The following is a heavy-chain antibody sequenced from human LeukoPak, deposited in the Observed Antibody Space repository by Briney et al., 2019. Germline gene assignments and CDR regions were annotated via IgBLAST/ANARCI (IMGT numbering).Heavy chain of an antibody. D-gene: IGHD3-16*01. CDR2: INHSGST. CDR3: ARDGAHKNHYYSYYYLDV. Sequence: SETLSLTCAVYSGSFSGYYWSWIRQPPGKGLEWIGEINHSGSTNYNPSLKSRVTISLDTSKNQSSLKLSSVTAADTAVYYCARDGAHKNHYYSYYYLDVWGKGTTVTVSS. V-gene: IGHV4-34*01. CDR1: SGSFSGYY. J-gene: IGHJ6*03.